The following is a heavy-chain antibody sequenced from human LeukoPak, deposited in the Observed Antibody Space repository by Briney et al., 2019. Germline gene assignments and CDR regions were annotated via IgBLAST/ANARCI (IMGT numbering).Heavy chain of an antibody. CDR3: AREGDCGGDCYPYFDY. CDR1: GGSISSYY. Sequence: SETLSLTCTVSGGSISSYYWSWIRQPPGKGLEWIGYIYYSGSTNYNPSLKSRVTISVDTSKNQFSLKLSSVTAADTAVYYCAREGDCGGDCYPYFDYWGQGTLVTVSS. D-gene: IGHD2-21*02. V-gene: IGHV4-59*01. J-gene: IGHJ4*02. CDR2: IYYSGST.